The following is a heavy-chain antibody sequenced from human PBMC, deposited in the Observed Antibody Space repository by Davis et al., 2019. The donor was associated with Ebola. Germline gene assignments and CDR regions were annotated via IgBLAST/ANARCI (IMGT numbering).Heavy chain of an antibody. V-gene: IGHV1-69*13. Sequence: SVKVSCKASGGTFSSYAISWVRQAPGQGLEWMGGIIPIFGTANYAQKFQGRVTITADESTSTAYMELSSLRSEDTAVYYCARSTADQLPAARNYYYYYMDVWGKGTTVTVSS. CDR3: ARSTADQLPAARNYYYYYMDV. J-gene: IGHJ6*03. D-gene: IGHD2-2*01. CDR1: GGTFSSYA. CDR2: IIPIFGTA.